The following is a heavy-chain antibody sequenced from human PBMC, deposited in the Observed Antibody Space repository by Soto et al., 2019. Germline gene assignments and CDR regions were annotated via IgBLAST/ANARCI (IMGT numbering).Heavy chain of an antibody. D-gene: IGHD2-15*01. J-gene: IGHJ2*01. CDR3: ARGSGGCSGGSCRYWYFDL. Sequence: EVQLVESEGGLVQPGGSLRLSCAASGFTFSSYDMHWVRQATGKGLEWVSAIGTAGDTYYPGSVKGRFTISRENAKNSLYLQMNGLRAEDTAVYYCARGSGGCSGGSCRYWYFDLWGRGTLVTVSS. V-gene: IGHV3-13*01. CDR2: IGTAGDT. CDR1: GFTFSSYD.